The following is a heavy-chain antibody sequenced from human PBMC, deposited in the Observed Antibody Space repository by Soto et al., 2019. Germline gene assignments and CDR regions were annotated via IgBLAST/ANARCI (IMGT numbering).Heavy chain of an antibody. V-gene: IGHV1-2*02. J-gene: IGHJ3*02. CDR2: INPNSGGT. CDR3: ARDGDSSSPFDI. CDR1: GYTFTGND. Sequence: QVQLVQSGAEGKKPGASVKVSCKASGYTFTGNDMHWVRQAPGQGLEWMGWINPNSGGTNYAQKFQGRVTVTRDTSISTAYMELSRLRSDDTAVYYCARDGDSSSPFDIWGQGTMVTVSS. D-gene: IGHD6-6*01.